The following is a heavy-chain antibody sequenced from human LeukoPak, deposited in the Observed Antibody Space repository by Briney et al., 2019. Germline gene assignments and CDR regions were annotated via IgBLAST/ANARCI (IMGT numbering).Heavy chain of an antibody. CDR1: GGPISSYY. V-gene: IGHV4-59*01. D-gene: IGHD3-22*01. CDR2: IYYSGST. CDR3: ARETGSVVTPFDI. J-gene: IGHJ3*02. Sequence: SETLSLTCTVSGGPISSYYWSWIRQPPGKGLEWIGYIYYSGSTNYNPSLKSRVTISVDTSKNQFSLKLSSVTAADTAVYYCARETGSVVTPFDIWGQGTMVTVSS.